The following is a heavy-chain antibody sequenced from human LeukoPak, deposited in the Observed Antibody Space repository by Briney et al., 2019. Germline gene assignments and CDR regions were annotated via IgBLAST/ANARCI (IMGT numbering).Heavy chain of an antibody. J-gene: IGHJ3*02. CDR2: IKQDGSEK. D-gene: IGHD1-26*01. CDR1: GFTFSSYW. V-gene: IGHV3-7*01. CDR3: ARGSIVVPGYAFDI. Sequence: GGSLRLSCAASGFTFSSYWMSWVRQAPGKGLEWVANIKQDGSEKYYVDSVKGRFTISRDNAKNSLYLQMNSLRAEDTAVYYCARGSIVVPGYAFDIWGQGTMVTVSS.